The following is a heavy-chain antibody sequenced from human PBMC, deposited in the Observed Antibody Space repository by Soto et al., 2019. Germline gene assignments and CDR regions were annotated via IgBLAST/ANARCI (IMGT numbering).Heavy chain of an antibody. Sequence: QVQLVQSGAEVKKPGSSVKVSCKASGDTFSSYAINWVRQAPGQGLEWMGGIIPMFGTANYAQKFKGRVTITAVESTRTVYMELSSLRSEDTAVYYCARVGPAHYYDTSGYYSPLDYWGQGTLVTVSS. V-gene: IGHV1-69*01. CDR1: GDTFSSYA. D-gene: IGHD3-22*01. J-gene: IGHJ4*02. CDR2: IIPMFGTA. CDR3: ARVGPAHYYDTSGYYSPLDY.